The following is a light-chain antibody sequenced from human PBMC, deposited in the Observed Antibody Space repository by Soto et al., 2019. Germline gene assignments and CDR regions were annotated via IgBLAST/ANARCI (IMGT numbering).Light chain of an antibody. CDR2: AAS. V-gene: IGKV1-27*01. CDR1: QGISNY. Sequence: DIQMTQSPSSLSASVGDRVTITCRASQGISNYLAWYQQKPGKVPKLLIFAASTLQSGVPSRFSGSGSVTDFALTISSLHHEDVETYYCQNYNIAQGTLGQGTKVDIK. CDR3: QNYNIAQGT. J-gene: IGKJ1*01.